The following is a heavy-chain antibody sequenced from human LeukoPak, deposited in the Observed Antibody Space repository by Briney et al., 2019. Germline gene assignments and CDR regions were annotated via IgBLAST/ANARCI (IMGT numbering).Heavy chain of an antibody. CDR3: ARDPHIVVVTADYYGMDV. Sequence: GSSVKVSCKASGGTFSSYAISWVRQAPGQGREWMGRIIPIFGIANYAQKFQGRVTITADKSTSTAYMELSSLRSEDTAVYYCARDPHIVVVTADYYGMDVWGQGTTVTVSS. J-gene: IGHJ6*02. CDR1: GGTFSSYA. CDR2: IIPIFGIA. V-gene: IGHV1-69*04. D-gene: IGHD2-21*02.